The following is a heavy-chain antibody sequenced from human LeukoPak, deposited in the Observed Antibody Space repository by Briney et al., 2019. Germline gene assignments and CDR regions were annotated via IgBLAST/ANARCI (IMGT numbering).Heavy chain of an antibody. V-gene: IGHV3-7*01. J-gene: IGHJ4*02. CDR1: GFTFSSYW. D-gene: IGHD1-26*01. Sequence: PGGSLRLSCAASGFTFSSYWMSWVRQAPGKGLEWVANIKQGGSEKYYVDSVKGRFTISRDNAKNSLYLQMNSLRAEDTAVYYCARDVSGSFYDGDGFDYWGQGTLVTVSS. CDR3: ARDVSGSFYDGDGFDY. CDR2: IKQGGSEK.